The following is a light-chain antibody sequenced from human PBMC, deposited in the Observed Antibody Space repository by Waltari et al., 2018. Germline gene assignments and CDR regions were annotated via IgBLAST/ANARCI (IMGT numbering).Light chain of an antibody. CDR1: SSDIGASLL. CDR2: DDS. J-gene: IGLJ2*01. CDR3: SSYRPSSAAVV. V-gene: IGLV2-14*03. Sequence: QSALTQPASVSGSPGQSITISCTGTSSDIGASLLVSWYQQLPGKAPKLMISDDSDRPSGVSNRFSGSKSGNTASLTISGLQPEDEADYYCSSYRPSSAAVVFGGGTKLTVL.